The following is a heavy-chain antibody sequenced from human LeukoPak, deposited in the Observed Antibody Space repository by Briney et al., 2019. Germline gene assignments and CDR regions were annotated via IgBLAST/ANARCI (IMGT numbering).Heavy chain of an antibody. Sequence: AAVKVSFKAAGGTFSSYTISWVRQAPGQGLEWMGRIIPILGIANYAQKFQGRVTITADKSTSTAYMELSSLRSEDTAVYYCARATKYSNRNWFDPWGQGTVVTVSS. V-gene: IGHV1-69*02. CDR1: GGTFSSYT. J-gene: IGHJ5*02. CDR3: ARATKYSNRNWFDP. CDR2: IIPILGIA. D-gene: IGHD4-11*01.